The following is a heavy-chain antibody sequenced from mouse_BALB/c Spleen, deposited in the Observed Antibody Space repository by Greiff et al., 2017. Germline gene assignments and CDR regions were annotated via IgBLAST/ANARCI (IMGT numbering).Heavy chain of an antibody. CDR1: GFTFSSYY. V-gene: IGHV5-6-2*01. CDR2: INSNGGST. D-gene: IGHD4-1*02. J-gene: IGHJ4*01. CDR3: ARPSTGTDYAMDY. Sequence: EVQLVESGGGLVKLGGSLKLSCAASGFTFSSYYMSWVRQTPEKRLELVAAINSNGGSTYYPDTVKGRFTISRDNAKNTLYLQMSSLKSEDTALYYCARPSTGTDYAMDYWGQGTSVTVSS.